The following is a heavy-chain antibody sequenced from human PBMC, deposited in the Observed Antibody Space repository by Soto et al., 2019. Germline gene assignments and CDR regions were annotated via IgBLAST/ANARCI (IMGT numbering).Heavy chain of an antibody. CDR3: ERARFLYQVAGT. CDR1: GDSVSSNSAA. J-gene: IGHJ5*02. Sequence: SQTLSLTCAISGDSVSSNSAAWNWIRQSPSRGLEWLGRTYYRSKWYNDNAVSVKSRITINPDTSKNQFSLQLNSVTPEDTAKCYCERARFLYQVAGTWGKGTLVTVSS. D-gene: IGHD6-19*01. CDR2: TYYRSKWYN. V-gene: IGHV6-1*01.